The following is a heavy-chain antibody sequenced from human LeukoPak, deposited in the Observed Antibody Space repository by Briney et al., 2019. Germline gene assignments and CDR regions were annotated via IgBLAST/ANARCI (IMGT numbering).Heavy chain of an antibody. V-gene: IGHV4-59*01. CDR3: ARSHSVWTSFDY. J-gene: IGHJ4*02. D-gene: IGHD3/OR15-3a*01. CDR2: IYYSGST. Sequence: SETLSLTCTVSGGSISSYYWSWIRQPPGKGLEWIGYIYYSGSTNYNPSLKSRVTISVDTSKHQFSLQLTSVTAADTAVYYCARSHSVWTSFDYWGQGTLVTVSS. CDR1: GGSISSYY.